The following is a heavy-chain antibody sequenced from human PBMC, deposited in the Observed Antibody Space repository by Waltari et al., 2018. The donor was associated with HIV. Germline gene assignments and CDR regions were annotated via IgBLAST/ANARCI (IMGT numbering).Heavy chain of an antibody. J-gene: IGHJ5*02. V-gene: IGHV1-8*01. Sequence: QVQLVQSGAEVKKPGASVKVSCKASGYTFTSYDINWVRQATGQGLEWMGWMNPNSGNTGYAQKFQGRVTMTRNTSISTAYMERSSLRSEDTAVYYCARQITIFGVATPNWFDPWGQGTLVTVSS. CDR2: MNPNSGNT. D-gene: IGHD3-3*01. CDR3: ARQITIFGVATPNWFDP. CDR1: GYTFTSYD.